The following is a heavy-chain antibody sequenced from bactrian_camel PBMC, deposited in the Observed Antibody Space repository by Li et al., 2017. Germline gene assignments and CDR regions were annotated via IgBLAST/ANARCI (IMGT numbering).Heavy chain of an antibody. CDR3: AAVNNPGSSWIVSRFRY. D-gene: IGHD6*01. CDR1: GFTFSSVD. CDR2: INNGGGST. V-gene: IGHV3S40*01. J-gene: IGHJ6*01. Sequence: VQLVESGGGLVQPGGSLRLSCAASGFTFSSVDMTWVRQAPGKGLEWVSAINNGGGSTYYADSVKGRFTISRDNAKNTLYLQMDSLKTEDTAVYYCAAVNNPGSSWIVSRFRYWGQGTQVTVS.